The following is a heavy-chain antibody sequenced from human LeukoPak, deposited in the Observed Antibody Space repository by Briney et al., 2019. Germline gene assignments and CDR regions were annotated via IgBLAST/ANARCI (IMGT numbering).Heavy chain of an antibody. CDR2: INPNSGGT. V-gene: IGHV1-2*02. CDR3: ARVALTAAGTMWANSHFDY. CDR1: GYTFTGYY. Sequence: ASVKVSCKASGYTFTGYYMHWVRQAPGQGLEWMGWINPNSGGTNYAQKFQGRVTMTRDTSISTAYMELSRLRSDDTAVYYCARVALTAAGTMWANSHFDYWGQRTLVTVSS. J-gene: IGHJ4*02. D-gene: IGHD6-13*01.